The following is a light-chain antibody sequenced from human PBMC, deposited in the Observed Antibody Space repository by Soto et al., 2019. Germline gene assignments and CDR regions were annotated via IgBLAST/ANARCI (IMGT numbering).Light chain of an antibody. CDR1: QSVSPY. Sequence: EIVLTQSPAILSLSPGARATLSCRASQSVSPYLAWYQQRPGQAPRLLIYDASKRPTGIPGRFSGSGSGTDFTLTISSLEPEDFAVYYCQQRSTWPLTFGGGTKVDIK. CDR2: DAS. J-gene: IGKJ4*01. V-gene: IGKV3-11*01. CDR3: QQRSTWPLT.